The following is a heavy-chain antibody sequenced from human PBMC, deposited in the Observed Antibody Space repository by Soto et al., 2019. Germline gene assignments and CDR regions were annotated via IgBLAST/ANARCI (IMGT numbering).Heavy chain of an antibody. CDR3: AREVRGVITLDY. Sequence: QVQLVESGGDVVQPGRSLRLSCAASGFTFSSYGMHWVRQAPGKGLEWVAVIWYDGSNKYYADSVKGRFTISRDNSKNTLYLQMNSLRAEDTAVYYCAREVRGVITLDYWGQGTLVTVSS. D-gene: IGHD3-10*01. CDR2: IWYDGSNK. J-gene: IGHJ4*02. V-gene: IGHV3-33*01. CDR1: GFTFSSYG.